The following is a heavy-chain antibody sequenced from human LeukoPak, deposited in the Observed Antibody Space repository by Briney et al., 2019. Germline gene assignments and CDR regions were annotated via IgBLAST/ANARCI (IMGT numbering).Heavy chain of an antibody. D-gene: IGHD3-22*01. CDR1: GFTFSSYA. CDR2: ISGRGGST. CDR3: AKKVYYDSSGYIDY. Sequence: AGGSLRLSCAASGFTFSSYAMSWVRQAPGKGLEWVSAISGRGGSTYYADSVKGRFTISRDNSKNTLYLQMNSLRAEDTAVYYCAKKVYYDSSGYIDYWGQGTLVTVSS. V-gene: IGHV3-23*01. J-gene: IGHJ4*02.